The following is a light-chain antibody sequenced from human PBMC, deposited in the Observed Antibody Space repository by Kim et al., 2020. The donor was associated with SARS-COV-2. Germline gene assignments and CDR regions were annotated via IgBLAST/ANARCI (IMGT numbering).Light chain of an antibody. CDR2: SAS. CDR1: QGVRND. Sequence: SAGVGDRVTVACRASQGVRNDVGWDQQRPGEAPKRLVYSASTLQSGVPSRFSGSGSGTEFTLTISSLQPEDFATYYCLQQNLYPPTFGQGTKLEI. J-gene: IGKJ2*01. CDR3: LQQNLYPPT. V-gene: IGKV1-17*01.